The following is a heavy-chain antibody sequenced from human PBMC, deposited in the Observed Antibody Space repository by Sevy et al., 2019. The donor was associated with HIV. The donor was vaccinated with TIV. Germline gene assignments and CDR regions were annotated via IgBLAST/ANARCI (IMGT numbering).Heavy chain of an antibody. D-gene: IGHD2-2*01. CDR3: ARATPRVPFDY. CDR1: GFTFSSYS. J-gene: IGHJ4*02. V-gene: IGHV3-21*01. CDR2: ISSSSSYI. Sequence: GGSLRLSCAASGFTFSSYSMNWVRQAPGKGLEWVSSISSSSSYIYYAYSVKGRFTISRDNAKNSLYLQMNSLRAEDTAVYYCARATPRVPFDYWGQGTLVTVSS.